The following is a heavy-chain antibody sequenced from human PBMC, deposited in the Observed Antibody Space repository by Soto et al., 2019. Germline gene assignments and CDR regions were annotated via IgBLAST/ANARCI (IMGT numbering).Heavy chain of an antibody. CDR1: GFTFSSYA. D-gene: IGHD3-3*01. Sequence: GGSLRLSCAASGFTFSSYAMSWVRQAPGKGLEWVSSITSTGDRAYYADSVKGRFTISRDNSKNTLYLQMNSLRAEDTAVYYCVKEVFADDFWSGYPGWFDPWGQGTLVTVSS. J-gene: IGHJ5*02. CDR2: ITSTGDRA. V-gene: IGHV3-23*01. CDR3: VKEVFADDFWSGYPGWFDP.